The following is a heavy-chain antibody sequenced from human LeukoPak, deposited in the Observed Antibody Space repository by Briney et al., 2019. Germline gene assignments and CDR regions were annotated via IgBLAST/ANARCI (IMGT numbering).Heavy chain of an antibody. J-gene: IGHJ6*03. CDR2: INHRGST. Sequence: SETLSLTCAVYGGSFSGYYWSWIRQPPGKGLEWIGEINHRGSTNYSPSLKSRVTISVDTSKNQFSLKLSSVTAADTAVYYCARHGPPRAGWGRKYYYMDVWGKGTTVTISS. D-gene: IGHD3-16*01. CDR1: GGSFSGYY. V-gene: IGHV4-34*01. CDR3: ARHGPPRAGWGRKYYYMDV.